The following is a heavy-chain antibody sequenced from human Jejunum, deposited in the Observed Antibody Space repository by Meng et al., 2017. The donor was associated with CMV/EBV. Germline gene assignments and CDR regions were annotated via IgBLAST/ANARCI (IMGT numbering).Heavy chain of an antibody. CDR2: IYPAYTT. CDR1: FTVSSNY. J-gene: IGHJ3*02. CDR3: ARWDDFWSAPKYAFDI. V-gene: IGHV3-53*01. Sequence: FTVSSNYMSWVRQAPGKGLEWVSVIYPAYTTDYADSVKDRFTISRDNSKNTLYLQMNSLRAEDTAVYYCARWDDFWSAPKYAFDIWGQGTMVTVSS. D-gene: IGHD3-3*01.